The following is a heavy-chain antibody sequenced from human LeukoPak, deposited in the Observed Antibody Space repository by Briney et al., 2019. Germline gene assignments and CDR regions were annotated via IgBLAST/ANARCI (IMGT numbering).Heavy chain of an antibody. J-gene: IGHJ3*02. CDR2: ISYDGSNK. Sequence: GGSLRLSCAASGFTFSSYAMHWVRQAPGKGLEWMAVISYDGSNKYYADSVKGRFTISRDNSKNTLYLQMNSLRAEDTAVYYCGRKAWGAFDIWGQGTMVTVSS. CDR1: GFTFSSYA. D-gene: IGHD3-16*01. V-gene: IGHV3-30*04. CDR3: GRKAWGAFDI.